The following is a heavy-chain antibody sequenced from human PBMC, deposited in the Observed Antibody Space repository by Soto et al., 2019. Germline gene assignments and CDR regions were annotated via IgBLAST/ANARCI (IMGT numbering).Heavy chain of an antibody. CDR2: ISANGRIT. CDR1: GFTFSSYA. Sequence: PGGSLRLSCEASGFTFSSYAMNWVRQAPGTGLEWVSGISANGRITHYADSVKGRFTISRDNFGNTLYLQLNNLRPEDTARYYCVKPYFDFCICYYVAAKEGVTDFRGQAIILTV. V-gene: IGHV3-23*01. J-gene: IGHJ3*01. D-gene: IGHD3-3*01. CDR3: VKPYFDFCICYYVAAKEGVTDF.